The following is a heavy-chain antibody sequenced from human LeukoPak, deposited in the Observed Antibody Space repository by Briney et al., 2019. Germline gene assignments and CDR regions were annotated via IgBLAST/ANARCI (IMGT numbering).Heavy chain of an antibody. CDR1: GYTFTDYY. V-gene: IGHV1-2*02. D-gene: IGHD2/OR15-2a*01. CDR2: INSNSGGT. CDR3: VRQISSY. J-gene: IGHJ4*02. Sequence: ASVRVSCKASGYTFTDYYIHWVRQAPGQRLEWMGWINSNSGGTNYAQKFQGRVTMTRDTSIRTAYIELSRLTSDDTAVYYCVRQISSYWGQGNLVTVSS.